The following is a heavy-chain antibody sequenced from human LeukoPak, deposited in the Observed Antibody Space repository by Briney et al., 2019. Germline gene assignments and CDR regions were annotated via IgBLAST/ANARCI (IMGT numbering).Heavy chain of an antibody. D-gene: IGHD1-26*01. V-gene: IGHV1-69*13. CDR2: IIPIFGTA. J-gene: IGHJ3*02. CDR1: GGTFSSYA. Sequence: SVKVSCKASGGTFSSYAISWVRQAPGQGLEWMGGIIPIFGTANYAQKFQGRVTITADESTSTAYMKLSSLRSEDTAVYYCARGRSYLDAFDIWGQGTMVTVSS. CDR3: ARGRSYLDAFDI.